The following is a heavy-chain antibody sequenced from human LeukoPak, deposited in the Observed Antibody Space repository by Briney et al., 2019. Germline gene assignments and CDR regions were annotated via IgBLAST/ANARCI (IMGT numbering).Heavy chain of an antibody. J-gene: IGHJ4*02. CDR2: IKQDGSEK. Sequence: GGSLRLSCAASRFIFSSYGMHWVRQAPGKGLEWVANIKQDGSEKYYVDSVKGRFTISRDNAKNSLFLQINSLRAEDTALYYCAKNTEGGYSYGTYFDYWGQGTLVTVSS. CDR1: RFIFSSYG. V-gene: IGHV3-7*03. CDR3: AKNTEGGYSYGTYFDY. D-gene: IGHD5-18*01.